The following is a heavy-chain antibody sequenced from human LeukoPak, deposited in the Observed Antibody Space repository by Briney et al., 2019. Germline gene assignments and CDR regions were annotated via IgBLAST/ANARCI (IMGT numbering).Heavy chain of an antibody. CDR2: INQDGRQK. CDR3: ARDPDQIVGANFDY. CDR1: GFTFSTYW. V-gene: IGHV3-7*01. D-gene: IGHD1-26*01. Sequence: AGGSLRLSCAASGFTFSTYWMNWVRQAPGKGLEWVANINQDGRQKYYVDSVKGRFTISRDNAKNSLYLQMNSLRAEDTAVYYCARDPDQIVGANFDYWGQGTLVTVSS. J-gene: IGHJ4*02.